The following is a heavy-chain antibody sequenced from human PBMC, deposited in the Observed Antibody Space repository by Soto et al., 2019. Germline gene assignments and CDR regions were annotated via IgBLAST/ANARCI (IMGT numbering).Heavy chain of an antibody. CDR2: IYTSGST. D-gene: IGHD3-10*01. CDR3: ARDTADYSKFGSGSYFIDY. Sequence: SETLSLTCTVSGGSISSYYWSWIRQPTGKGLEWIGRIYTSGSTNYNPSLKSRVTMSVDTSKNQFSLKLSSVTAADTAVYYCARDTADYSKFGSGSYFIDYWGQGTLVTVSS. V-gene: IGHV4-4*07. CDR1: GGSISSYY. J-gene: IGHJ4*02.